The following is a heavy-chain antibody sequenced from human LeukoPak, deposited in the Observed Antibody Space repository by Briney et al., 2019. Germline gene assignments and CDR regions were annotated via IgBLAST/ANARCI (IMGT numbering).Heavy chain of an antibody. J-gene: IGHJ3*02. V-gene: IGHV3-21*01. CDR1: GFTFSSYS. Sequence: GGSLRLSCAASGFTFSSYSMSWVRQAPGKGLEWVSSISSSSSYIYYADSVKGRFTISRDNAKNSLYLQMNSLRAEDTAVYYCARDHGASTYCGGDCYRNDAFDIWGQGTMVTVSS. CDR3: ARDHGASTYCGGDCYRNDAFDI. D-gene: IGHD2-21*02. CDR2: ISSSSSYI.